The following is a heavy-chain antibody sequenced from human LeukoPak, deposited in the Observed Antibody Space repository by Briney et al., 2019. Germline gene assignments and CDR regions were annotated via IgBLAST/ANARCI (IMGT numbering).Heavy chain of an antibody. CDR3: ARDPRVYDFWSGSQIDDAFDI. CDR1: GYTFTSYY. V-gene: IGHV1-46*01. D-gene: IGHD3-3*01. J-gene: IGHJ3*02. Sequence: ASVKVSCKASGYTFTSYYMHWVRQAPGQGLEWMGIINPSGGSTSYAQKFQGRVTMTRDMSTSPVYMELRSLRSEATAVYYCARDPRVYDFWSGSQIDDAFDIWGQGTMVTVSS. CDR2: INPSGGST.